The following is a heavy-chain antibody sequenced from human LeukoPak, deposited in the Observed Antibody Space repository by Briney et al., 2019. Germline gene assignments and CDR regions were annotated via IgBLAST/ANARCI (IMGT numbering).Heavy chain of an antibody. CDR3: ARRGDYYGSGSYYKRGWFDP. CDR2: IYTSGST. CDR1: GGSISSGIYY. Sequence: PSQTLSLTCSVSGGSISSGIYYWSWIRQPAGKGLEWIGRIYTSGSTNYNPSLKSRVTISIDTSKNQFSLKLSSVTAADTAVYYCARRGDYYGSGSYYKRGWFDPWGQGTLVTVSS. J-gene: IGHJ5*02. D-gene: IGHD3-10*01. V-gene: IGHV4-61*02.